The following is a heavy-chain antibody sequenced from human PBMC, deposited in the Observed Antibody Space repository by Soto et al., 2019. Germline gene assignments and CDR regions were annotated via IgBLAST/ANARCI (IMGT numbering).Heavy chain of an antibody. CDR1: GFAFSGYT. CDR2: ITGSSDYI. V-gene: IGHV3-21*01. Sequence: GGSLRLSCAASGFAFSGYTMNWVRQAPGKGLEWVSSITGSSDYIRYRDSVKGRFTISRDNAKNSLSLQMNSLRAEDTAVYYCARGYSNYYYYYMDVWGKGTTVTVSS. J-gene: IGHJ6*03. D-gene: IGHD4-4*01. CDR3: ARGYSNYYYYYMDV.